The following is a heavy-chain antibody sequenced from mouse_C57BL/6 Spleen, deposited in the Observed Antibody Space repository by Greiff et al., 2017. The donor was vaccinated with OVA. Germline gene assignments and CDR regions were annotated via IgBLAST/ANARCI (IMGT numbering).Heavy chain of an antibody. CDR1: GYTFTSYW. D-gene: IGHD2-5*01. V-gene: IGHV1-69*01. Sequence: VQLQQPGAELVMPGASVKLSCKASGYTFTSYWMHWVKQRPGQGLEWIGEIDPSDSYTNYNQKFKGKSTLTVDKSSSTAYMQLSSLTSEDSAGDYCARGYSNYGGSAMDYWGQGTSVTVSS. J-gene: IGHJ4*01. CDR2: IDPSDSYT. CDR3: ARGYSNYGGSAMDY.